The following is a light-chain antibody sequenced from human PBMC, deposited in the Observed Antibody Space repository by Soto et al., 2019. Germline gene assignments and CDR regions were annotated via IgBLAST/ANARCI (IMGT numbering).Light chain of an antibody. Sequence: EILLTQSIDTLSLSPGARSTRSCMAIQSVSSYLAWYQQKPGQAPRLLIYDASNRATGIQDRFSGSGSGTDFTLTISSLEPEDFAVYYCKPHSNWHLPLGQGTKVDIK. CDR2: DAS. CDR1: QSVSSY. V-gene: IGKV3-11*01. CDR3: KPHSNWHLP. J-gene: IGKJ1*01.